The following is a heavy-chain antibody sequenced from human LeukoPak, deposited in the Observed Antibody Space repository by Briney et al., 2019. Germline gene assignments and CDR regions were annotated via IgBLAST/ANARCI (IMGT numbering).Heavy chain of an antibody. Sequence: SETLSLTRTQSGGSLSSYYWRWIRPPAGKGLERIGRMYSSGSANYDPSLKSRVSMSLDTSNNQFSLKLSSVTAADTAVYYCARFIYYGSGSYYYFDYWGQGTLVTVSS. V-gene: IGHV4-4*07. D-gene: IGHD3-10*01. J-gene: IGHJ4*02. CDR2: MYSSGSA. CDR3: ARFIYYGSGSYYYFDY. CDR1: GGSLSSYY.